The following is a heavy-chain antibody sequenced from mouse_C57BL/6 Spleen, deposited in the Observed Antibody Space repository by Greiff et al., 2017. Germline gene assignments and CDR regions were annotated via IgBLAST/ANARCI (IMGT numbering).Heavy chain of an antibody. V-gene: IGHV5-6*01. J-gene: IGHJ4*01. CDR1: GFTFSSYG. CDR3: ARRGVVYYYAMDY. Sequence: EVQLVESGGDLVKPGGSLKLSCAASGFTFSSYGMSWVRQTPDKRLEWVATISSGGSYTYYPDSVKGRFTISRDNAKNNLYLQMSSLKSEDTAMYYCARRGVVYYYAMDYWGQGTSVTVSS. D-gene: IGHD1-1*01. CDR2: ISSGGSYT.